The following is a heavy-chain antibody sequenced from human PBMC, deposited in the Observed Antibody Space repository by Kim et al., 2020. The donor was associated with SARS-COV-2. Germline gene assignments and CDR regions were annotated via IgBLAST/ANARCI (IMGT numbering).Heavy chain of an antibody. CDR3: VRVSRGSSDFNY. Sequence: SQTLSLTCAISGDSVSSNSASCTWIRQSPSRGLEWLGRTYYRSKWSYAYAVSVKGRITINPDTSKNQFSLQLNSVTPEDTAVYYCVRVSRGSSDFNYWGQGTLVTVSS. CDR1: GDSVSSNSAS. D-gene: IGHD6-6*01. J-gene: IGHJ4*02. V-gene: IGHV6-1*01. CDR2: TYYRSKWSY.